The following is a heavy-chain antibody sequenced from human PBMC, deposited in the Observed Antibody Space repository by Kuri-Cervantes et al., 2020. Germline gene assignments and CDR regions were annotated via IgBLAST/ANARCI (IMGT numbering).Heavy chain of an antibody. CDR1: GFTFSSYA. Sequence: GESLKISCAASGFTFSSYAMSWVRQAPGKGLEWVSAISGSGGSTYYADSVKGRFTISRDNSKNTLYLQMNSLRAEDTAVYYCAKRMVATIYYWGQGTLVTVSS. J-gene: IGHJ4*02. CDR2: ISGSGGST. CDR3: AKRMVATIYY. D-gene: IGHD5-12*01. V-gene: IGHV3-23*01.